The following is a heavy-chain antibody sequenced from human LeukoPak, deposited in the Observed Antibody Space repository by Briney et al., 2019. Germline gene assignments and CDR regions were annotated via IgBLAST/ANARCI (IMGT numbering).Heavy chain of an antibody. CDR3: ARGPRADDSSGYPVDY. J-gene: IGHJ4*02. CDR2: INHSGGT. D-gene: IGHD3-22*01. V-gene: IGHV4-34*01. Sequence: SETLSLTCAVYGGSFSGYYWSWIRQPPGKGLEWIGEINHSGGTNYNPSLKSRVTISVDTSKNQFSLNLSSVTAADTAVYYCARGPRADDSSGYPVDYWGQGTLVTVSS. CDR1: GGSFSGYY.